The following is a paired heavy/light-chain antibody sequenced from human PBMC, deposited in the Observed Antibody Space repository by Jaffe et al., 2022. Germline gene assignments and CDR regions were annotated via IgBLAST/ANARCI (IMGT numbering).Light chain of an antibody. CDR3: QQYYSIPLT. J-gene: IGKJ4*01. V-gene: IGKV4-1*01. Sequence: DIVMTQSPDSLAVSVGERATINCKSSQSVLYSSNNNNYLAWYQQKPGQPPKLLIYWASTRESGVPDRFSGSGSGTDFTLTISSLQAEDVAVYYCQQYYSIPLTFGGGTKVEIK. CDR2: WAS. CDR1: QSVLYSSNNNNY.
Heavy chain of an antibody. CDR3: ARYIAAGAGAFDV. CDR1: GFTFSSYA. D-gene: IGHD6-25*01. Sequence: EVQLLESGGYLVQPGGSLRLSCAASGFTFSSYAMSWVRQAPGKGLGWVSTIGSSGGDTYYADSVKGRFTISRDNSKNTLYLQMNSLRAEDTAVYYCARYIAAGAGAFDVWGQGTMVTVSS. CDR2: IGSSGGDT. J-gene: IGHJ3*01. V-gene: IGHV3-23*01.